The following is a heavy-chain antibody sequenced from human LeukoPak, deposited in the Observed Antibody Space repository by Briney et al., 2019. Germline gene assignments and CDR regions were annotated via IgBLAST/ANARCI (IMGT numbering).Heavy chain of an antibody. V-gene: IGHV3-11*01. J-gene: IGHJ4*02. Sequence: GGSLRLSCEASGFTFSDYYMTWMRQAPGKGLEWVSYISGSGTDILYADSVKGRFTMSRDNAKNSLYLQMNSLRAEDTAVYYCAKGAQLWLRGRIYWGQGTLVTVSS. D-gene: IGHD5-18*01. CDR2: ISGSGTDI. CDR3: AKGAQLWLRGRIY. CDR1: GFTFSDYY.